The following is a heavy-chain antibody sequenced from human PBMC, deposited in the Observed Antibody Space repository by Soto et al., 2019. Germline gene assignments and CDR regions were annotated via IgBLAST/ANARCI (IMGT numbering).Heavy chain of an antibody. CDR3: AKDQKVATRALGELQH. V-gene: IGHV3-23*01. D-gene: IGHD1-26*01. CDR2: IGGSGGST. J-gene: IGHJ1*01. CDR1: GFTFSSYA. Sequence: EVQLLESGGGLVQPGGSLRLSCAASGFTFSSYAMSWVRQAPGKGLEWVSAIGGSGGSTYYADAVNGRFTISRDNSKNALYLQKNCQRAEDTAVYYCAKDQKVATRALGELQHLGQGTLVTVSS.